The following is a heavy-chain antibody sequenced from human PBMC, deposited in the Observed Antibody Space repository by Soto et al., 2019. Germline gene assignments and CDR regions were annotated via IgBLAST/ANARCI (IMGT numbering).Heavy chain of an antibody. V-gene: IGHV3-30*18. J-gene: IGHJ4*02. CDR2: ISYDGATQ. CDR3: VKDRQYCSGAPCRRSFDS. CDR1: GFFFSTYG. Sequence: QVQLVESGGGVVQPGRSLRLSCAASGFFFSTYGMHWVRQAPGKGLEWVTFISYDGATQYYADSVKGRFSVSRDNPKNTVSLQMNSLRAEDTAVYYCVKDRQYCSGAPCRRSFDSWGQGNLVTVSS. D-gene: IGHD2-15*01.